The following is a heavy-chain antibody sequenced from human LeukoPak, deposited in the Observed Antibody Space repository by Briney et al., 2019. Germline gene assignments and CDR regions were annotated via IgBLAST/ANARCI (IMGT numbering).Heavy chain of an antibody. J-gene: IGHJ6*02. V-gene: IGHV3-74*01. Sequence: GGSLRLSCAASGFPFSSYWMHWVRQVPGKGLLWVSRINSDGSATIYADSVRGRFTISRDNAKNTLYLQMSGLRVEDTAVYHCASDSPYYGMDVWGQGTTVTVS. CDR1: GFPFSSYW. CDR3: ASDSPYYGMDV. CDR2: INSDGSAT.